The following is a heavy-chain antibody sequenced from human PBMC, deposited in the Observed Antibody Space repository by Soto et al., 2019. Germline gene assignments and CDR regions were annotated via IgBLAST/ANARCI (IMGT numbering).Heavy chain of an antibody. J-gene: IGHJ3*02. V-gene: IGHV3-23*01. CDR3: AKDLGELDAFDI. D-gene: IGHD1-26*01. CDR1: GFTFSSYA. CDR2: ISGSGGST. Sequence: GGSLRLSCAASGFTFSSYAMSWVRQAPGKGLEWVSAISGSGGSTYYADSVKGRFTISRDNSKNTLYLQMNSLRAEDTALYYCAKDLGELDAFDIWGQGTMVTVSS.